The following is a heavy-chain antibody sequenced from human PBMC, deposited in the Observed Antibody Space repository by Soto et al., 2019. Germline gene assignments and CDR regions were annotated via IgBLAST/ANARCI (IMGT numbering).Heavy chain of an antibody. CDR1: GGSINSYY. D-gene: IGHD2-21*02. CDR3: ARGAYCGVDCFFWFDF. CDR2: IHYSGTT. V-gene: IGHV4-59*01. Sequence: QVQLHESGPRLVKPSETLSLTCTVSGGSINSYYWHWIRQPPGDGLEWIGYIHYSGTTKYDASLRSRAIISRDASKNQFSLTLNSVTAGDTAVYFCARGAYCGVDCFFWFDFWGQGTLVTVSS. J-gene: IGHJ5*01.